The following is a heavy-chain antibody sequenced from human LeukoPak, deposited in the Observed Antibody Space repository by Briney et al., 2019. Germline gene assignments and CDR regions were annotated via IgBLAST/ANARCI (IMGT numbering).Heavy chain of an antibody. V-gene: IGHV4-59*08. D-gene: IGHD3-16*02. CDR1: GGSIGTYY. J-gene: IGHJ6*03. CDR3: ARHIGGGIEDMDV. CDR2: IYVTGN. Sequence: LETLSLTCTVSGGSIGTYYWSWVRQSPGKGLEWIGYIYVTGNRYNPYLQGRVTISVDTSRNQFFLKMSSVTAADTAVYYCARHIGGGIEDMDVWGKGTKVTVSS.